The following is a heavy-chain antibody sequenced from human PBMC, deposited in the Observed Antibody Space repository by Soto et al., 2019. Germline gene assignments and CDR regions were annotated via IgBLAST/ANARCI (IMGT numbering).Heavy chain of an antibody. CDR3: AKQGGKYGIRSFDP. CDR2: IYYSGNT. CDR1: GGSISSDY. D-gene: IGHD1-1*01. J-gene: IGHJ5*02. V-gene: IGHV4-59*08. Sequence: SETLSLTCTVSGGSISSDYWSWIRQSPGKGLEWIGYIYYSGNTKYNPSLESRVTISIDASKNQVSLNLKSVTAADTAVYYCAKQGGKYGIRSFDPWGQGTLVTVSS.